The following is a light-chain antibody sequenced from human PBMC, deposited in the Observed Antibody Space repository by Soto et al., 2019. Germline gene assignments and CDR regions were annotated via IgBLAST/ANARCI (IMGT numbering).Light chain of an antibody. J-gene: IGKJ2*01. CDR1: QRISSY. Sequence: DIPMTQSPYSLSASVGDRVTITCRASQRISSYINWYQQKPGKAPNHLIYAASSLQSGVPSMLNGARSGTDFTLTISSLQPKDFATYYCHQSYSTLYTFGQVIKLEIK. CDR2: AAS. V-gene: IGKV1-39*01. CDR3: HQSYSTLYT.